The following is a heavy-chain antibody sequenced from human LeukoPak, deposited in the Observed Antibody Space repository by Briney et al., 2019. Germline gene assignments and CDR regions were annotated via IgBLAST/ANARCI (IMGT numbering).Heavy chain of an antibody. CDR3: ARGYGGNFEFDY. CDR2: IYTSGST. CDR1: GGSISSGSYY. Sequence: SETLSLTCTVSGGSISSGSYYWCWIRQPAGKGLEWIGRIYTSGSTNYNPSLKSRVTISVDTSKNQFSLKLSSVTAADTAVYYCARGYGGNFEFDYWGQGTLVTVSS. V-gene: IGHV4-61*02. D-gene: IGHD4-23*01. J-gene: IGHJ4*02.